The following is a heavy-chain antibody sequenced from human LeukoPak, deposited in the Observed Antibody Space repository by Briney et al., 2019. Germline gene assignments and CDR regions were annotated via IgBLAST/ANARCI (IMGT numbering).Heavy chain of an antibody. CDR2: ISAYNGDA. J-gene: IGHJ4*02. CDR3: ARIRRPSYYDSSGYYSMLDY. CDR1: GYIFTNYN. Sequence: ASVKVSCKASGYIFTNYNFNWVRQAPGQGLEWLGWISAYNGDADYAQNLHARITMTTDTSTDTAYMELRSLRSDDTAVYYCARIRRPSYYDSSGYYSMLDYWGQGTLVTVSS. D-gene: IGHD3-22*01. V-gene: IGHV1-18*01.